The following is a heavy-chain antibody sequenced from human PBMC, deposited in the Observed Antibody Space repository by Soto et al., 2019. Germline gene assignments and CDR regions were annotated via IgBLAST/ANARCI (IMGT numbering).Heavy chain of an antibody. CDR2: INTDGSNT. D-gene: IGHD2-15*01. V-gene: IGHV3-74*01. Sequence: PGGSLRLSCAASGLTFNRYWMHWVRHAPGKGLVWVSHINTDGSNTSYADSVKGRFTISRDNAKSTLFLQMNSLRDEDTAVYYCAREFCSGGNCYTYYFDPWGQGIPVTVS. CDR1: GLTFNRYW. CDR3: AREFCSGGNCYTYYFDP. J-gene: IGHJ5*02.